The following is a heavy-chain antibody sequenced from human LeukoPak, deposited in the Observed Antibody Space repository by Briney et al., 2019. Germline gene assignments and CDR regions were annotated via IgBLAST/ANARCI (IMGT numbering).Heavy chain of an antibody. J-gene: IGHJ5*02. CDR3: ARAAAAGANWFDP. Sequence: GASVKVSCKASGYTFTGYYMHWVRQATGQGLEWMGWMNPNSGNTGYAQKFQGRVTMTRNTSISTAYMELSSLRSEDTAVYYCARAAAAGANWFDPWGQGTLVTVSS. CDR1: GYTFTGYY. V-gene: IGHV1-8*02. D-gene: IGHD6-13*01. CDR2: MNPNSGNT.